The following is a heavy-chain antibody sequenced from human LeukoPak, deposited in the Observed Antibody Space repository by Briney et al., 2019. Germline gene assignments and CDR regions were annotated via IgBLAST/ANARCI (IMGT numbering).Heavy chain of an antibody. CDR1: GFTVSSNY. V-gene: IGHV3-53*01. CDR3: ARDWVAGSDYYYGMDV. J-gene: IGHJ6*02. Sequence: GGSLRLSCAASGFTVSSNYMSWVRQPPGKGLEWVSVIYSGGSTYYADSVKGRFTIPRDNSKNTLYLQMNSLRAEDTAVYYCARDWVAGSDYYYGMDVWGQGTTVTVSS. CDR2: IYSGGST. D-gene: IGHD6-19*01.